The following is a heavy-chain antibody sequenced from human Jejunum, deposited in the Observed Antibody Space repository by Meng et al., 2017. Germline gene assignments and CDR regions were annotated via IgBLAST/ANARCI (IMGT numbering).Heavy chain of an antibody. J-gene: IGHJ5*02. CDR2: ISGGGGAT. D-gene: IGHD1-14*01. CDR3: AKDRGATWRTGPFFGP. CDR1: GFNFRDYA. Sequence: GESLKISCAVAGFNFRDYAMSWVRQSPGKGLEWVSGISGGGGATYYRDSVKGRFFISRDNSENTLFLQMNDLNVEDTAIYYCAKDRGATWRTGPFFGPWGQGTQVTVSS. V-gene: IGHV3-23*01.